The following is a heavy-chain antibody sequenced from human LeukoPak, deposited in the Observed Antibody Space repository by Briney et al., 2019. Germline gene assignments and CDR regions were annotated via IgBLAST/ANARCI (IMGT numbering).Heavy chain of an antibody. CDR3: ARDLSSGNRIFGVVINPLAAFDI. J-gene: IGHJ3*02. CDR1: GYTFTGYY. CDR2: INPNSGGT. D-gene: IGHD3-3*01. V-gene: IGHV1-2*02. Sequence: ASVTVSCKASGYTFTGYYMHWVRQAPGQGLEWMGWINPNSGGTNYAQKFQGRVTITADESTSTAYMELSSLRSEDTAVYYCARDLSSGNRIFGVVINPLAAFDIWGQGTMVTVSS.